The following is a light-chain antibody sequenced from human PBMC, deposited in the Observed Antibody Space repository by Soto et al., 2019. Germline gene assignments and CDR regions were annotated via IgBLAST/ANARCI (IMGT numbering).Light chain of an antibody. CDR2: WAS. CDR1: QSVLYSSNNKNY. V-gene: IGKV4-1*01. CDR3: QQYYSIPYT. J-gene: IGKJ2*01. Sequence: DFVMTQSPDSLPVSLGERATINCKSSQSVLYSSNNKNYLAWYQQKPGQPPNLLIYWASTRESGVPDRFSGSGSGTDFTLTNSRLHAEDVAVYYCQQYYSIPYTFGQGTQLEIK.